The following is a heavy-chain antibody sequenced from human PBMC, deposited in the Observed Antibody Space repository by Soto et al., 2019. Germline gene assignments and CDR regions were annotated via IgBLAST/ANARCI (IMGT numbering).Heavy chain of an antibody. CDR2: MSRSSRYI. J-gene: IGHJ4*02. CDR3: ARDGGVAATLANYFDY. Sequence: EVQLVESGGGLVKPGGSLRLSCAASGFTFNSYSINWVRQAPGKGLEWVSSMSRSSRYIYYADSVKGRFTISRDNARNSVYLQMNSLRAEDTAVYYCARDGGVAATLANYFDYWGQGTLVTVSS. V-gene: IGHV3-21*01. D-gene: IGHD2-15*01. CDR1: GFTFNSYS.